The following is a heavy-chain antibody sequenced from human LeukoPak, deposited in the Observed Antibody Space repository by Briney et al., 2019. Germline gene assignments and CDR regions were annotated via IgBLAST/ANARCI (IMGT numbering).Heavy chain of an antibody. D-gene: IGHD6-13*01. CDR1: GGSFSGYY. CDR2: INHSGST. J-gene: IGHJ4*02. V-gene: IGHV4-34*01. Sequence: PSETLSLMCAVYGGSFSGYYWSWIRQPPGKGLEWIGEINHSGSTNYNPSLKSRVTISVDTSKNQFSLKLSSVTAADTAVYYCARVVAIAAAGTDYFDYWGQGTLVTVSS. CDR3: ARVVAIAAAGTDYFDY.